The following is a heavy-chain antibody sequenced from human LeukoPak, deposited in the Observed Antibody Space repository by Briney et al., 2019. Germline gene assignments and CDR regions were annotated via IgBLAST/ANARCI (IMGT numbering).Heavy chain of an antibody. CDR1: GYTFTGYY. J-gene: IGHJ5*02. V-gene: IGHV1-2*02. CDR3: ARMGYSSGYNWFDP. D-gene: IGHD6-19*01. Sequence: GASVKVSCKASGYTFTGYYMHWVRQAPGQGLEWMGWINPNSGGTNYAQKFQGRVTMTRDTSISTACMELSRLRSDDTAVYYCARMGYSSGYNWFDPWGQGTLVTVSS. CDR2: INPNSGGT.